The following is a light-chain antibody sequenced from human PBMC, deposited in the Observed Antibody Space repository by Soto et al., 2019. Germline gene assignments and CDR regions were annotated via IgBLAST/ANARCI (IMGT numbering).Light chain of an antibody. CDR1: QTISTNY. CDR2: AAS. V-gene: IGKV3-20*01. J-gene: IGKJ5*01. Sequence: EVVLTQSPGTLSLSPGETATLSCRASQTISTNYLAWYQQKPGQAPRLLLYAASNRLTGIPDRFSGSGSGTDFTLTISRLETEDFALYYCQQYGRAFGQGTRLEIK. CDR3: QQYGRA.